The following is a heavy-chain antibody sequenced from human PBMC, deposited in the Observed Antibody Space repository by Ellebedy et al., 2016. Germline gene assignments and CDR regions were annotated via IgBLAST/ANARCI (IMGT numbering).Heavy chain of an antibody. CDR2: ISFDGGNN. V-gene: IGHV3-30-3*01. Sequence: GGSLRLSXAASGFIFNTYAMHWVRQAPGKGLEWVAVISFDGGNNIIADSVKGRFTISRDNSKNTLHLQMNSLRVEDTAVYYCARDSSYNYDSTGYYYNDAFDIWGQGTMVTVST. CDR3: ARDSSYNYDSTGYYYNDAFDI. J-gene: IGHJ3*02. D-gene: IGHD3-22*01. CDR1: GFIFNTYA.